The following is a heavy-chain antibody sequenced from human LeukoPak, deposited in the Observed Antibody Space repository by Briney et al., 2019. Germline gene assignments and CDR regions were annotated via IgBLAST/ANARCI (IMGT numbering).Heavy chain of an antibody. J-gene: IGHJ4*02. Sequence: ASVKVSCKASGYTFTGYYMHWVRQAPGQGLEWMGWINPNSGGTNYAQKFQGRVTMTRDTSISTAYMELSRLRSDDTAVSYCARGDRNYYDFWSGYSGNIDYWGQGTLVTVSS. CDR1: GYTFTGYY. CDR3: ARGDRNYYDFWSGYSGNIDY. D-gene: IGHD3-3*01. CDR2: INPNSGGT. V-gene: IGHV1-2*02.